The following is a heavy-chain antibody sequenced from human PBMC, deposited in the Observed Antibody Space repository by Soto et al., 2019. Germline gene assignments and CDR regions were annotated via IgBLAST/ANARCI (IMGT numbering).Heavy chain of an antibody. CDR3: VRVSSSWYKDYFDY. CDR1: GGTFSNYA. V-gene: IGHV1-69*12. D-gene: IGHD6-13*01. CDR2: IIPIFGTT. J-gene: IGHJ4*02. Sequence: QVQLVQSGAEVKKPGSSVKVSCKASGGTFSNYAISWVRQAPGQGLEWMGGIIPIFGTTNYAQRFQGRVTIXAXEXXSTAYMELSSLRSEDTAVYYCVRVSSSWYKDYFDYWGQGTLVTVSS.